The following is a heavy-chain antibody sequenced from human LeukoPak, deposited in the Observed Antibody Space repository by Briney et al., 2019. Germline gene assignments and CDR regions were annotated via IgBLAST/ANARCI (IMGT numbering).Heavy chain of an antibody. CDR2: LSSDGRSK. CDR3: LRDVIR. Sequence: GGSLTLSCVASGFDFNNYDLRWVRQAPGKGLQWVAVLSSDGRSKNYADSVKGRFTISRDNSKNTLYLEMNSLTTEDTAVYYCLRDVIRRGQGILVTVSS. CDR1: GFDFNNYD. J-gene: IGHJ4*02. V-gene: IGHV3-30*19. D-gene: IGHD3-3*02.